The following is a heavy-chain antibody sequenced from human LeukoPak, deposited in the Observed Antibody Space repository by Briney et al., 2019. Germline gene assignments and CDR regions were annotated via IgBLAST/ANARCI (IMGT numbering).Heavy chain of an antibody. CDR2: IYYSGST. D-gene: IGHD3-22*01. V-gene: IGHV4-59*01. Sequence: SQTLSLTXTVSGGSISSYYWSWIRQPPGKGLEWIGYIYYSGSTNYNPSLKSRVTISVDTSKNQFSLKLSSVTAADTAVYYCAGASYDSSGVHWGQGTLVTVSS. CDR1: GGSISSYY. J-gene: IGHJ4*02. CDR3: AGASYDSSGVH.